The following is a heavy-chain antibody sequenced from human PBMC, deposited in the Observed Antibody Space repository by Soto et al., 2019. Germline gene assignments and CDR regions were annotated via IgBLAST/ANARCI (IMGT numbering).Heavy chain of an antibody. Sequence: QVQLVESGGGVVQPGRSLRLSCAASGFTFSSYAMHWVRQAPGKGLEWVAVISYDGSNKYYADSVKGRFTISRDNSKNTXXLQMNSLRAEDTAVYYCARDHLGYCSGGSCYSAAYWGQGTLVTVSS. J-gene: IGHJ4*02. CDR2: ISYDGSNK. D-gene: IGHD2-15*01. V-gene: IGHV3-30-3*01. CDR3: ARDHLGYCSGGSCYSAAY. CDR1: GFTFSSYA.